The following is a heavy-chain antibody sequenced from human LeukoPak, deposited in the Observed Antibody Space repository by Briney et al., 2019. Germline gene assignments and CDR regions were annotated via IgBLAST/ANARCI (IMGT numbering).Heavy chain of an antibody. V-gene: IGHV1-18*01. CDR2: ISAYDGDT. CDR3: AREGSGYDFGVYYYYYMDV. D-gene: IGHD5-12*01. J-gene: IGHJ6*03. Sequence: GASVKVSCKASGFTFITYGFGWVRQAPGQGLEWMGWISAYDGDTKYAQKFQGRVTMTTDTSTSTAYMELRSLRSDDTALYYCAREGSGYDFGVYYYYYMDVWGKGTTVTISS. CDR1: GFTFITYG.